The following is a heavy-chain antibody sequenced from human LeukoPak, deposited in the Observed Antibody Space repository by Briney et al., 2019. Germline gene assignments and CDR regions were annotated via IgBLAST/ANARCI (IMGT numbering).Heavy chain of an antibody. D-gene: IGHD3-16*02. Sequence: PGGSLRLSCAGSGFTFSDYCMSWIRQAPGKGLEWVSYISSSSSYTNYADSVKGRFTISRDNAKNSLYLQMNSLRAEDTAVYYCARDLTFGGVIVTGYFDYWGQGTLVTVSS. CDR3: ARDLTFGGVIVTGYFDY. V-gene: IGHV3-11*06. CDR2: ISSSSSYT. J-gene: IGHJ4*02. CDR1: GFTFSDYC.